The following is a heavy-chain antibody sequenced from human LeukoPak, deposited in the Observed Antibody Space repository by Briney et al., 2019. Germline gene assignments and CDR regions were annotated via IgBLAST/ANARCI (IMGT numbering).Heavy chain of an antibody. CDR3: ARDGRIVATIKGAFDI. CDR2: LYHPDST. J-gene: IGHJ3*02. D-gene: IGHD5-12*01. CDR1: GYPINNAYY. V-gene: IGHV4-38-2*02. Sequence: PSETLSLTCAVSGYPINNAYYWVWIRQPPGKGLEWIGSLYHPDSTYYNPSLQSRVTMSFDTSRNQFSLKLSFVTAADTAVYYCARDGRIVATIKGAFDIWGQGTMVTVSS.